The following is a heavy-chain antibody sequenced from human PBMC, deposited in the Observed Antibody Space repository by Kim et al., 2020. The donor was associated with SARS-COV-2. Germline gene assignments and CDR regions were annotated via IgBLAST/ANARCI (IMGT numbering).Heavy chain of an antibody. D-gene: IGHD2-8*01. CDR3: ARDHRSCYAIGCYGEAVVY. CDR2: ISSVSGNT. Sequence: ASVKVSCKASGYTFTSYAINWMRQAPGQRLEWMGWISSVSGNTNYSQMFQGRVTITRDTSTTTAYMELSNLSSEDTAVYYCARDHRSCYAIGCYGEAVVYWGHGTPVTVSP. CDR1: GYTFTSYA. V-gene: IGHV1-3*01. J-gene: IGHJ4*03.